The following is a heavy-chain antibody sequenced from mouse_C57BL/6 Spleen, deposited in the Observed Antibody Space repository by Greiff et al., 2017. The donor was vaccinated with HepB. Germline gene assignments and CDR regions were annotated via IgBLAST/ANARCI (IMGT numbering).Heavy chain of an antibody. J-gene: IGHJ2*01. D-gene: IGHD1-1*01. Sequence: QVQLQQSGAELVRPGTSVKVSCKASGYAFTNYLIEWVKQRPGQGLEWIGVINPGSGGTNYNEKFKGKATLTADKSSSTAYMQLSSLTSEDSAVYFCAREGVYYGSSYPFDYWGQGTTLTVSS. CDR2: INPGSGGT. CDR3: AREGVYYGSSYPFDY. CDR1: GYAFTNYL. V-gene: IGHV1-54*01.